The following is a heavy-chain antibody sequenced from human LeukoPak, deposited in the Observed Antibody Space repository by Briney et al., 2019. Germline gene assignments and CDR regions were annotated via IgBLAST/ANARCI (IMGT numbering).Heavy chain of an antibody. CDR3: ARRAVAGTTYYYYYMDV. V-gene: IGHV4-59*08. J-gene: IGHJ6*03. CDR1: GGSISSYY. D-gene: IGHD6-19*01. CDR2: IYYSGST. Sequence: SETLSLTCTVSGGSISSYYWSWIRQPPGEGLEWIGYIYYSGSTNYNPSLKSRVTISVDTSKNQFSLKLSSVTAADTAVYYCARRAVAGTTYYYYYMDVWGKGTTVTVSS.